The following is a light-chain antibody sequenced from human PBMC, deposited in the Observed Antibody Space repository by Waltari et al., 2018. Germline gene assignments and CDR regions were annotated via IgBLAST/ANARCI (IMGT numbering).Light chain of an antibody. CDR2: AAS. J-gene: IGKJ5*01. V-gene: IGKV1-39*01. CDR3: QQSYSTPRT. CDR1: QSISSY. Sequence: DIQMTQSPSSLSASVGDRVTNTCRASQSISSYLNWYQQKPGKAPKLLIYAASSLQSGVPSRFSGSGSWTDFTLTISSLQPEDFATYYCQQSYSTPRTFGQGTRLEIK.